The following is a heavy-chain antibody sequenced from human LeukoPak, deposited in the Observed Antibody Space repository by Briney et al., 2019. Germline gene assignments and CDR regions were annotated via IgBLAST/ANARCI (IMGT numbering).Heavy chain of an antibody. D-gene: IGHD3-22*01. CDR1: GGSFSGYF. J-gene: IGHJ4*02. CDR2: INHSGST. CDR3: ARRESYYYDSSQYSLLDY. Sequence: SETLSLSCAVYGGSFSGYFWTWIRQPPGKGLEWIGEINHSGSTNYNPSLKSRVTISVDASKNQFSLKLNSVTAADTAVYYCARRESYYYDSSQYSLLDYWGQGTLVTVSS. V-gene: IGHV4-34*01.